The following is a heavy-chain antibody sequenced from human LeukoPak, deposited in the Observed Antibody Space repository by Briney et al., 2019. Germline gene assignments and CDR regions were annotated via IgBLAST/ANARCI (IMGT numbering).Heavy chain of an antibody. CDR2: IYTSGST. CDR3: ASTVVTPVAFDI. J-gene: IGHJ3*02. D-gene: IGHD4-23*01. V-gene: IGHV4-61*02. Sequence: SQTLSLTCTVSGGSISSGSYYWSWIRQPAGKGLEWIGRIYTSGSTNYNPSLKSRVTISVDTSKNQFSLKLSSVTAADTAVYYCASTVVTPVAFDIWGQGTMVTVSS. CDR1: GGSISSGSYY.